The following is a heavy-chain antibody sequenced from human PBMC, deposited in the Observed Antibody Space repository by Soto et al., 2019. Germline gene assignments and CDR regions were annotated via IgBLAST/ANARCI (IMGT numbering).Heavy chain of an antibody. CDR3: VRTSLVVAAATGEDY. D-gene: IGHD2-15*01. J-gene: IGHJ4*02. Sequence: GGSLRLSCAASGFTFSSYWMHWVRQAPGKGLVWVSRINSDGSSTSYADSVKGRFTISRDNAKNTLYLQMNSLRAEDTAFYYCVRTSLVVAAATGEDYWGQGTLVTVSS. CDR2: INSDGSST. V-gene: IGHV3-74*01. CDR1: GFTFSSYW.